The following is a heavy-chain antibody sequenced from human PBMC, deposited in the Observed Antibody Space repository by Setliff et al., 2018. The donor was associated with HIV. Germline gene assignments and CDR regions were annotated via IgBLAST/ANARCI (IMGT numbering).Heavy chain of an antibody. J-gene: IGHJ5*02. D-gene: IGHD6-13*01. V-gene: IGHV4-39*01. CDR2: IYYSGAA. CDR1: DASVNSNNYY. CDR3: SRLTRTSSTSYKGRFDP. Sequence: SETLSLTCSVSDASVNSNNYYWVWIRQTPGKGLEWIGSIYYSGAAYYNPSLKSRVSISVDTSKNQSSLSLSSVTAADTAVYFCSRLTRTSSTSYKGRFDPWGLGTLVTVS.